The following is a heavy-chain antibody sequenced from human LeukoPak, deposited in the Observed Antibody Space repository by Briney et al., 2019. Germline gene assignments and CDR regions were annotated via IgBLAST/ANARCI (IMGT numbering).Heavy chain of an antibody. Sequence: GGTLRLSCAASGFTFSSYGMNWVRQAPGKGLEWVSVISGSGGNTYYADSVKGRFTISRDNSKNTLYLQMNSLRAEDTAVYYCARDQEYYDSSGYYSILFDYWGQGTLVTVSS. V-gene: IGHV3-23*01. J-gene: IGHJ4*02. CDR1: GFTFSSYG. CDR3: ARDQEYYDSSGYYSILFDY. CDR2: ISGSGGNT. D-gene: IGHD3-22*01.